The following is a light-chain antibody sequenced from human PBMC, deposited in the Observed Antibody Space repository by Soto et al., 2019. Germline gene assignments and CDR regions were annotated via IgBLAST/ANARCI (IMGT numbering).Light chain of an antibody. CDR2: SNN. Sequence: QSALTQPPSASGTPGQRVTISCSGSSSNIGSNTVNWYQQLPGTAPKLLIYSNNQRPSGVPDRFSGSKSGTSASLATSGLQSEDEADYYSAAWDDSLNGYVFGTGTKVTVL. CDR3: AAWDDSLNGYV. CDR1: SSNIGSNT. V-gene: IGLV1-44*01. J-gene: IGLJ1*01.